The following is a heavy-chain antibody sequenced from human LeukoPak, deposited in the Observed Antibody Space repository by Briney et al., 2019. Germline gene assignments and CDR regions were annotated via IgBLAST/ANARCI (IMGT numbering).Heavy chain of an antibody. CDR2: ISYDGSNK. CDR1: GFTFSIYA. V-gene: IGHV3-30*01. CDR3: ARADDRSRNPFDY. D-gene: IGHD3-22*01. J-gene: IGHJ4*02. Sequence: QPGRSLRLSCGASGFTFSIYAMHWVRQAPGKGLEGGAVISYDGSNKYYADSVKGRFTIPRDHSKNTLYLEMNSLRAEDRAVYYSARADDRSRNPFDYWAQGTLVPVSS.